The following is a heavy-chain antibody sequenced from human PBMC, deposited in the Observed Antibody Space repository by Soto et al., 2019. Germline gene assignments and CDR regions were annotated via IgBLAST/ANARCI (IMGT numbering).Heavy chain of an antibody. CDR3: ARDNGIAGSFDP. J-gene: IGHJ5*02. CDR2: ITSSSTTI. D-gene: IGHD6-13*01. Sequence: EVQLVESGGGLVQPGGSLRLSCAASGFTFSSYWMHWVRQAPGKGLEWISYITSSSTTIFYADSVKGRFTISRDNAKNSLYLQMNSLRDEDTSVYYCARDNGIAGSFDPWGQGTLVTVSS. CDR1: GFTFSSYW. V-gene: IGHV3-48*02.